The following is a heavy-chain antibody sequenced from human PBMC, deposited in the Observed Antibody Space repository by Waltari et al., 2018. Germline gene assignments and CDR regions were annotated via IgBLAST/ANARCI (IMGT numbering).Heavy chain of an antibody. J-gene: IGHJ3*02. CDR3: ARDSAGATLDAFDI. CDR1: GGSISSGSYY. V-gene: IGHV4-61*09. D-gene: IGHD1-26*01. Sequence: QVQLQESGPGLVKPSQTLSLTCTVSGGSISSGSYYWSWIRQPAGKGLEWIGYIYTSGSTNYNTALKSRVTISVDKSKNQFSLKLSSVTAADTAVYYCARDSAGATLDAFDIWGQGTMVTVSS. CDR2: IYTSGST.